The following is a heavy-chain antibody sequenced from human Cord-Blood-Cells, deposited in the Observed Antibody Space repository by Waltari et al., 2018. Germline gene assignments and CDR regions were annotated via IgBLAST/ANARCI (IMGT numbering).Heavy chain of an antibody. Sequence: EVQLVQSGAEVKKPGESLKISCKGSGYSFTSYWIGWVRQMPGKGLEWLWIIYPGDAYNNYSPSFQDRVTISADKSISTAYLQWSSLKASDTAMYYCASSYNWNDGAFDIWGQGTMVTVSS. J-gene: IGHJ3*02. CDR2: IYPGDAYN. CDR3: ASSYNWNDGAFDI. CDR1: GYSFTSYW. D-gene: IGHD1-20*01. V-gene: IGHV5-51*01.